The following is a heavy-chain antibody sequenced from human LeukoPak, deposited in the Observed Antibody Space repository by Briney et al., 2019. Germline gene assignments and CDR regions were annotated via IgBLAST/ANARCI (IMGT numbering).Heavy chain of an antibody. V-gene: IGHV4-61*01. CDR2: IYYSGST. D-gene: IGHD2-2*02. Sequence: MASETLSLTCTVSGGSVGSGSYYWSWIRQPPGKGLEWIGYIYYSGSTNYNPSLKSRVTISVDTSKNQFSLKLSSVTAADTAVYYCARGYCSSTSCSTYYYYGMDVWGQGTTVTVSS. CDR1: GGSVGSGSYY. CDR3: ARGYCSSTSCSTYYYYGMDV. J-gene: IGHJ6*02.